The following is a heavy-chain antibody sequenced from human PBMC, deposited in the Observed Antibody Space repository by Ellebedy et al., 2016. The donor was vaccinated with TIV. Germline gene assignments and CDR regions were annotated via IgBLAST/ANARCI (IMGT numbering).Heavy chain of an antibody. CDR2: VLYSGAT. V-gene: IGHV4-59*01. D-gene: IGHD3-3*01. Sequence: SETLSLXCTVSGGSISRFSWTWIRQPPGKGLEWIGYVLYSGATIYNPSLNSRVTMSVDTSKNQFYLNLTSVTAADTAVYYCVRFDYDVEGYYGLDVWGQGTTVAVSS. J-gene: IGHJ6*02. CDR1: GGSISRFS. CDR3: VRFDYDVEGYYGLDV.